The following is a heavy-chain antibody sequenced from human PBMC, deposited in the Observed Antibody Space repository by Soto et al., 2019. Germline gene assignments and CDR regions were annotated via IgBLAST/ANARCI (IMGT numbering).Heavy chain of an antibody. Sequence: EVQLVESGGGLVQPGGSLRLSCAASGFTFNSYSMNWVRQAPGKGLEWVSYISSSSTTKYYTDSVKGRFTSSRDNAKNSPYLQMNSLRDDDTAVYYCARPSSGWGNGFDPWGQGTLVTVSS. J-gene: IGHJ5*02. CDR3: ARPSSGWGNGFDP. CDR1: GFTFNSYS. CDR2: ISSSSTTK. D-gene: IGHD6-19*01. V-gene: IGHV3-48*02.